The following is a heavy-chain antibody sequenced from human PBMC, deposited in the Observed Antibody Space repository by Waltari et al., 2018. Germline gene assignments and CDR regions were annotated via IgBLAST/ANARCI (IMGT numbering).Heavy chain of an antibody. CDR1: GGSVSISRYS. D-gene: IGHD3-22*01. Sequence: QLQLQESGPGLVKPSATLSLTCLVSGGSVSISRYSWGCFRQPPGKGLEWIGTISYSENSDYNPALTSRVTISVDMPKNQFSLKLTSVTAADTAVYYCARGVWRGYYYDGSGYPDSWGQGTLVTVSS. V-gene: IGHV4-39*01. J-gene: IGHJ4*02. CDR3: ARGVWRGYYYDGSGYPDS. CDR2: ISYSENS.